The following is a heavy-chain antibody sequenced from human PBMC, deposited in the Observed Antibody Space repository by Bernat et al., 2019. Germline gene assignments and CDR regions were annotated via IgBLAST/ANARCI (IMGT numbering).Heavy chain of an antibody. D-gene: IGHD2-2*01. Sequence: QVQLVQSGAEVKKPGSSVKVPCKASGGTFSSYAISWVRQAPGQGLEWMGGIIPIFGTANYEQKFQGRVTITADKSTSTAYMELSRLRSEDTAVYYCARDHWSGTSCQNDAFDIWGQGTMVTVSS. V-gene: IGHV1-69*06. J-gene: IGHJ3*02. CDR3: ARDHWSGTSCQNDAFDI. CDR2: IIPIFGTA. CDR1: GGTFSSYA.